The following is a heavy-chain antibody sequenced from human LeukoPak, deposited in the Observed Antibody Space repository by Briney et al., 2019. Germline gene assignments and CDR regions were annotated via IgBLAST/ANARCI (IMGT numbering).Heavy chain of an antibody. D-gene: IGHD3-22*01. V-gene: IGHV4-39*01. Sequence: SETLSLTCTVSGGSISSSSYYWGWIRQPPGKGLEWIGSIYYSGSTYYNPSLKSRVTISVDTSKNQFSLKLSSVTAADTAVYYCARGLTVYYYDTGGKWFDPWGQGTLVTVSS. J-gene: IGHJ5*02. CDR2: IYYSGST. CDR3: ARGLTVYYYDTGGKWFDP. CDR1: GGSISSSSYY.